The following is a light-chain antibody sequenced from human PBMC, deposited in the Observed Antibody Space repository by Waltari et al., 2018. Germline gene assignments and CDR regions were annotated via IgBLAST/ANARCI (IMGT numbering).Light chain of an antibody. CDR3: QQYYRGRT. CDR2: WAS. V-gene: IGKV4-1*01. J-gene: IGKJ1*01. CDR1: QSVLYNSKDKNY. Sequence: DIVMTQSLDSLAVSLGERATINCKSSQSVLYNSKDKNYLAWYQQNPGQPPKLLIYWASTRESGVPDRFSGSGSGTDFTLTISSLQAEDVAVYYCQQYYRGRTFCQGTKVEIK.